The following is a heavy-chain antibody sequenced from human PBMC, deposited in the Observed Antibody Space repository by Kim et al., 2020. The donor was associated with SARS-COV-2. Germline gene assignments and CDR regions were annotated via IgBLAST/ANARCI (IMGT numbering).Heavy chain of an antibody. CDR3: ARDWGIVLLVYVTEY. D-gene: IGHD2-8*01. V-gene: IGHV3-30*01. Sequence: DSVKGRFTISRDNSKNTLYLQMNSLRAEDTAVYYCARDWGIVLLVYVTEYWGQGTLVTVSS. J-gene: IGHJ4*02.